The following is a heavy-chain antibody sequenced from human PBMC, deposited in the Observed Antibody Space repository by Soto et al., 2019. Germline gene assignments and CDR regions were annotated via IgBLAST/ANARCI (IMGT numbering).Heavy chain of an antibody. CDR2: IYYSGST. J-gene: IGHJ6*03. V-gene: IGHV4-59*01. CDR1: GGSISSFY. CDR3: ARAYSQAPYYYCMDV. Sequence: SETLSLTCTVSGGSISSFYCSWIRQPPGKGLEWIGYIYYSGSTNYNPSLKSRVTISVDTSKNQFSLKLSSVTAADTAVYYCARAYSQAPYYYCMDVWGKGPTVTVSS. D-gene: IGHD2-21*01.